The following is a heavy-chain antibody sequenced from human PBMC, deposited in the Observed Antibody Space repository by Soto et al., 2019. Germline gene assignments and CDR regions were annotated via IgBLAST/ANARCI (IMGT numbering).Heavy chain of an antibody. V-gene: IGHV4-34*01. J-gene: IGHJ5*02. Sequence: PSETLSLTCAVYGGSFSDDASSSDWYWNWIRQSPGKGLEWIGEIDRSGRTKYNPSLKSRVSISVDTSKNQFSLKVSSVTAADTGVYYCATWGRGVLIQNRFDPWGQGTLVTVSS. CDR3: ATWGRGVLIQNRFDP. CDR1: GGSFSDDASSSDWY. CDR2: IDRSGRT. D-gene: IGHD3-10*01.